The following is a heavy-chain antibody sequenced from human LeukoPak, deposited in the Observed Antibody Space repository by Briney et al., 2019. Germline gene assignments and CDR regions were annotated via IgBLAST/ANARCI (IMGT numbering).Heavy chain of an antibody. D-gene: IGHD6-19*01. CDR2: SYYGSKWYN. CDR1: GYSVPSNSAH. CDR3: ARDRGSSGWYSHFDY. Sequence: QTLPLTCPITGYSVPSNSAHWNGTTQSTSRALVWLSSSYYGSKWYNDYAVSVKSRITINPDTSKNQFSLQLNSVTAEDTAVYYRARDRGSSGWYSHFDYWGQGTLVTVSS. V-gene: IGHV6-1*01. J-gene: IGHJ4*02.